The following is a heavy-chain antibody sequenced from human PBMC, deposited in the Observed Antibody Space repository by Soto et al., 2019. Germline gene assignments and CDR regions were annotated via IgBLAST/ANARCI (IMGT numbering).Heavy chain of an antibody. CDR1: GYTFTGYY. D-gene: IGHD3-3*01. CDR2: INPNSGNT. V-gene: IGHV1-8*02. Sequence: ASVKVSCKASGYTFTGYYMHWVRQAPGQGLEWMGWINPNSGNTGYAQKFQGRVTMTRNTSISTAYMELSSLRSEDTAVYYCARVWYYDFWSGYYRLGFGYYYYYMDVWGKGTTVTVSS. CDR3: ARVWYYDFWSGYYRLGFGYYYYYMDV. J-gene: IGHJ6*03.